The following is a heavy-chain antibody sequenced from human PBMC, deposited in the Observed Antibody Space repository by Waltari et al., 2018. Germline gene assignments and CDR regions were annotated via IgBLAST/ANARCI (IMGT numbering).Heavy chain of an antibody. Sequence: QVQLVQSGAEVKKPGASVKVSCKASGYTFTSYDINWVRPAHGQGLGWLGWMKPNSGNTGYAQKFQGRVTMTRNTAISTAYMELSSLRSEDTAVYYCARGPRRIAARFSWFDPWGQGTLVTVSS. CDR2: MKPNSGNT. J-gene: IGHJ5*02. D-gene: IGHD6-6*01. CDR1: GYTFTSYD. V-gene: IGHV1-8*01. CDR3: ARGPRRIAARFSWFDP.